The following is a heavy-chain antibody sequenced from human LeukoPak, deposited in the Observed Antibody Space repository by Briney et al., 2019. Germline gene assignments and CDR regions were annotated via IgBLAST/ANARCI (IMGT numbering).Heavy chain of an antibody. Sequence: GVLRLSCTASGFTFGDYAMSWVRQAPGKGREWVGFIRSKAYGGTTEYAASVKGRFTISRDDSKSIAYLQMNSLKTEDTAVYYCTRGRMYYDILTGYYNVPAFDYWGQGTLVTVSS. CDR2: IRSKAYGGTT. D-gene: IGHD3-9*01. CDR1: GFTFGDYA. CDR3: TRGRMYYDILTGYYNVPAFDY. V-gene: IGHV3-49*04. J-gene: IGHJ4*02.